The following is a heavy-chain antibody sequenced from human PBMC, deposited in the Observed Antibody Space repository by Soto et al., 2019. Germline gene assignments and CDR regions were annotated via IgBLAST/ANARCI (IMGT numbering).Heavy chain of an antibody. Sequence: VQLVESGGGLVQPGGSLRLSCAASGFTFSSYAMHWVRQAPGKGLEYVSAISSNGGSTYYANSVKGRFTISRDNSKNTLYLQMGSLRAEDMAVYYCAREKRGYDSKWLAFDIWGQGTMVTVSS. D-gene: IGHD3-3*01. CDR3: AREKRGYDSKWLAFDI. J-gene: IGHJ3*02. CDR1: GFTFSSYA. CDR2: ISSNGGST. V-gene: IGHV3-64*01.